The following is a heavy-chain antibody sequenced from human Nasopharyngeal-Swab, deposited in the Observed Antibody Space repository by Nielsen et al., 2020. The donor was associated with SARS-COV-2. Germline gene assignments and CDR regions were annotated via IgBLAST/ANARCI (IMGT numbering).Heavy chain of an antibody. CDR2: ISAYNGNT. D-gene: IGHD1-14*01. CDR3: AGGDGMTPDY. V-gene: IGHV1-18*01. J-gene: IGHJ4*02. Sequence: ASVKVSCKASGYTFTSYGISWVRQAPGQGLEWMGWISAYNGNTNYAQKFQERVTITRDMSTSTAYMELSSLRSEDTAVYYCAGGDGMTPDYWGQGTLVTVSS. CDR1: GYTFTSYG.